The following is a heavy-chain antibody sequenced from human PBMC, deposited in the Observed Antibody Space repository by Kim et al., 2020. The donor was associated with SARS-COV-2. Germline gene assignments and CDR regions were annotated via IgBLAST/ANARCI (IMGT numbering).Heavy chain of an antibody. CDR3: ARGGYVKPPGGNYYDSSGYLKAAFDI. J-gene: IGHJ3*02. CDR2: ISSSSSYT. CDR1: GFTFSDYY. V-gene: IGHV3-11*05. Sequence: GGSLRLSCAASGFTFSDYYMSWIRQAPGKGLEWVSYISSSSSYTNYADSVKGRFTISRDNAKNSLYLQMNSLRAEDTAVYYCARGGYVKPPGGNYYDSSGYLKAAFDIWGQGTMVTVSS. D-gene: IGHD3-22*01.